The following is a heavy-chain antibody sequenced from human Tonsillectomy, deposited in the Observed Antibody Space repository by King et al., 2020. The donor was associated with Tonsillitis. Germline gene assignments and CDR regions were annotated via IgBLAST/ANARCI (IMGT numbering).Heavy chain of an antibody. D-gene: IGHD3-3*01. J-gene: IGHJ4*02. CDR1: AYSFNRYG. CDR2: ISPDNGNT. V-gene: IGHV1-18*01. Sequence: VQLVQSGPEVKKPGASVKVSCRASAYSFNRYGISWVRQAPGQGLEWMGWISPDNGNTNYAQKFQGRLTMTADTSTYTAYMELRSLRSDDTAVYYCADTVGDYWGQGTLVTVSS. CDR3: ADTVGDY.